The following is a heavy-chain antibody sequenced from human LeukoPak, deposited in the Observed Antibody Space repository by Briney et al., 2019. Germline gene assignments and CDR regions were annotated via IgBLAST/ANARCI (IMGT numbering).Heavy chain of an antibody. V-gene: IGHV1-8*01. CDR3: ARGHIVVVTAHFDY. Sequence: ASVKVSCKASGYTFTSYDINWVRQATGQGLEWMGWMNPNSGNTGYAQKFQGRVTMTRNTSISTAYMELSSLRSEDTAVYYCARGHIVVVTAHFDYWGQGTLVTVSS. CDR1: GYTFTSYD. J-gene: IGHJ4*02. CDR2: MNPNSGNT. D-gene: IGHD2-21*02.